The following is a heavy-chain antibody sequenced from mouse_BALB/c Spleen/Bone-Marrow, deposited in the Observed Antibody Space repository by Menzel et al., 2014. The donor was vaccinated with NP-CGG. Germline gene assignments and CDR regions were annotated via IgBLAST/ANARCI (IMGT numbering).Heavy chain of an antibody. CDR1: GFTSIDYY. J-gene: IGHJ4*01. V-gene: IGHV7-3*02. CDR2: IRNRANGYTT. D-gene: IGHD2-1*01. Sequence: EVMLVESGGGLVQPGGSLGLSCEASGFTSIDYYMTWVRQPPGKALEWLGFIRNRANGYTTEYSASVKGRFTISRDISQSIFYLQMNTLRAEDRATYYCARETGYAYGNVAMDYWGQGTSVTVSS. CDR3: ARETGYAYGNVAMDY.